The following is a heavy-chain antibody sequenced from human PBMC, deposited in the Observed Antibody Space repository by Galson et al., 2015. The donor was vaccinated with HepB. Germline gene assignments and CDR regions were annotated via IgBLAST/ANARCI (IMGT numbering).Heavy chain of an antibody. Sequence: LRLSCAASGFTFSSYGIYWVRQAPGKGLEWVAAIWYDGSNKYYADSVKGRFTISRDNSKNTLYLQMNSLRAEDTAVYYCARDVGSVDGDYFDNWGQGTLVTVSS. CDR1: GFTFSSYG. J-gene: IGHJ4*02. CDR3: ARDVGSVDGDYFDN. D-gene: IGHD4-17*01. V-gene: IGHV3-33*07. CDR2: IWYDGSNK.